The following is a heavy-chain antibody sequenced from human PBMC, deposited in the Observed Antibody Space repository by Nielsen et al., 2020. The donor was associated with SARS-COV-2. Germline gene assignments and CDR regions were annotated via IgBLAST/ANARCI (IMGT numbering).Heavy chain of an antibody. CDR3: ARAGRDGSGSYYNVRYYYYMDV. Sequence: GESLKISCAASGFTFSSYSMNWVRQAPGKGLEWVSSISSSSSYIYYADSVKGRFTISRDNAKNSLYLQMNSLRAEDTAVYYCARAGRDGSGSYYNVRYYYYMDVWGKGTTVTVSS. J-gene: IGHJ6*03. V-gene: IGHV3-21*01. CDR2: ISSSSSYI. D-gene: IGHD3-10*01. CDR1: GFTFSSYS.